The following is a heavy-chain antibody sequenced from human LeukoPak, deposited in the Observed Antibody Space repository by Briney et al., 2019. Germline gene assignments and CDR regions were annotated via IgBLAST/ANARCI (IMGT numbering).Heavy chain of an antibody. Sequence: GGSLRLSCAASEFTFSRFWMSWVRQAPGKGLEWVAVISYDGSNKYYADSVKGRFTISRDNSKNTLYLQMNSLRSEDTAVYYCARGPYNWNDDGAFDIWGQGTMVTVSS. J-gene: IGHJ3*02. D-gene: IGHD1-20*01. V-gene: IGHV3-30-3*01. CDR1: EFTFSRFW. CDR2: ISYDGSNK. CDR3: ARGPYNWNDDGAFDI.